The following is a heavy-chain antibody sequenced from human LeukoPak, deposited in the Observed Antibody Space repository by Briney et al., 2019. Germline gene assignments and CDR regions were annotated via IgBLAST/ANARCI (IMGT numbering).Heavy chain of an antibody. CDR1: GGSISSYY. CDR3: ARGRYCSADICSGGDAFDI. CDR2: IYTRGST. Sequence: SETLSLTCTVSGGSISSYYWSWIRQPAGKGLEWIGRIYTRGSTNYNPSLKSRVTMSVDTSKNQFSLKLSSVTTADTAVYYCARGRYCSADICSGGDAFDIWGQGTMVSVSS. J-gene: IGHJ3*02. D-gene: IGHD2-15*01. V-gene: IGHV4-4*07.